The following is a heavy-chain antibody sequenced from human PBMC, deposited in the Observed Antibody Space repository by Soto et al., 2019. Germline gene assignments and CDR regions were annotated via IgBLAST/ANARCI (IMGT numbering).Heavy chain of an antibody. V-gene: IGHV5-51*01. J-gene: IGHJ5*02. D-gene: IGHD4-17*01. Sequence: RGESLKISCKGSGYSFTSYWIAWVRQMPGKGLEYMGIIYPSDSTTRYSPSFQGQVTISADKSVSTAYLQWNSLKASDTAMYYCARHGFYGDYSSNYFDPWGQGTLVTVSS. CDR2: IYPSDSTT. CDR3: ARHGFYGDYSSNYFDP. CDR1: GYSFTSYW.